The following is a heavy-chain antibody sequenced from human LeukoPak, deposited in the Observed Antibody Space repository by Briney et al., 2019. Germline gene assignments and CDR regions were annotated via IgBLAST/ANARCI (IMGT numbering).Heavy chain of an antibody. V-gene: IGHV4-39*07. Sequence: SETLSLTCTVSGGSISSSSYYWGWIRQPPGKGLEWIGSINYSGSTYYNPSLKSRVTISVDRSKNQFSLKLSSVTAADTAVYYCARGNYGSGRFYYYMDVWGKGTTVTISS. CDR2: INYSGST. CDR3: ARGNYGSGRFYYYMDV. J-gene: IGHJ6*03. D-gene: IGHD3-10*01. CDR1: GGSISSSSYY.